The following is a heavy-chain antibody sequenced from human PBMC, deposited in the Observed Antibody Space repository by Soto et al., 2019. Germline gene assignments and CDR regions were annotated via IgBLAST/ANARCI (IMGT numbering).Heavy chain of an antibody. D-gene: IGHD5-12*01. J-gene: IGHJ4*02. Sequence: SETLSLTCTVSGGSIRSSSYHWGWIRQPPGKGLEWIGNIYYSGSTNYNPSLKSRVTISVDKSNNQFSLKLTSVTAADTAVYYCARARGYDHGGLDYWGQGTLVTVSS. CDR2: IYYSGST. CDR3: ARARGYDHGGLDY. CDR1: GGSIRSSSYH. V-gene: IGHV4-39*07.